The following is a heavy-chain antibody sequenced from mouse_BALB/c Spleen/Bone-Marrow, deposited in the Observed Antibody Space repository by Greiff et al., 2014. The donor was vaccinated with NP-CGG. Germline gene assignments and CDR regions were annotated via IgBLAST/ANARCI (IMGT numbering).Heavy chain of an antibody. CDR1: GFTFSSFG. J-gene: IGHJ3*01. V-gene: IGHV5-17*02. CDR3: ARGYDYGFAY. Sequence: EVKLQESGGGLVQPGGSRKLSCAASGFTFSSFGMHWVRQAPEKGLEWVAYIGSGSSTIYYADTVKGRFTISRDNPKNTLFLQMTSLRSEDTAMYYCARGYDYGFAYWGQGTLVTVSA. CDR2: IGSGSSTI. D-gene: IGHD2-4*01.